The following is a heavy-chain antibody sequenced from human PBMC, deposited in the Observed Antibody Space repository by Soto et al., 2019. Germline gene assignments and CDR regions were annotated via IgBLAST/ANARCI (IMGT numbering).Heavy chain of an antibody. CDR3: ARWGTTGGLDV. CDR2: TSYDGSGK. J-gene: IGHJ1*01. CDR1: GFTFRSYA. D-gene: IGHD3-16*01. Sequence: QVQLVESGGGVVQPGTSLRVSCVGSGFTFRSYALPWVRQAPGKGLEWVALTSYDGSGKYYGDSVRGRFTISRDNSRNTVDLQMDSLRLEDTALYYCARWGTTGGLDVWGQGTLVSVSS. V-gene: IGHV3-30*04.